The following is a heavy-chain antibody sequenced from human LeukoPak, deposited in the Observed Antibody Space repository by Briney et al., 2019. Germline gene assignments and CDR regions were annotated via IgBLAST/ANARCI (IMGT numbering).Heavy chain of an antibody. CDR2: IYPADSDT. Sequence: GESLKISCKGSGSSFTSYWIGWVRQMPGKGLEWMGIIYPADSDTRYSPSFQGQVTISADKSISTAYLQWSSLKASDTARYYCARQVPGYCSSTSCLDAFDIWGQGTMVTVSS. V-gene: IGHV5-51*01. CDR1: GSSFTSYW. D-gene: IGHD2-2*01. CDR3: ARQVPGYCSSTSCLDAFDI. J-gene: IGHJ3*02.